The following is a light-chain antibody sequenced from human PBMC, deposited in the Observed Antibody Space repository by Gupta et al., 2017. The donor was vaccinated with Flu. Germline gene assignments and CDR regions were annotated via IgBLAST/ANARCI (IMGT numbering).Light chain of an antibody. Sequence: GTLSLSPGERATLSCRASQSVSSSYLAWYQQTPGQAPRLLNYGASSRATGIPDRFSGSGSGTDFTLTISRLEPEDFAVYYCQQYGSSPGTFGQGTKVEIK. V-gene: IGKV3-20*01. CDR2: GAS. CDR3: QQYGSSPGT. CDR1: QSVSSSY. J-gene: IGKJ1*01.